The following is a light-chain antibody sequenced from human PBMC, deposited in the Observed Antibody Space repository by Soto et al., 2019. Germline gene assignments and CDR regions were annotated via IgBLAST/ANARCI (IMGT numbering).Light chain of an antibody. CDR3: QQYNNWPPYT. CDR2: GAS. J-gene: IGKJ2*01. CDR1: QSVNSN. V-gene: IGKV3-15*01. Sequence: EIVMTQSPATLSVSPGERATLSCRASQSVNSNLAWYQQKPGHAPSLLIYGASTRATGVPARFSGSGSGTEFTLTISSLQSEDFAVYYCQQYNNWPPYTFGQGTKLEI.